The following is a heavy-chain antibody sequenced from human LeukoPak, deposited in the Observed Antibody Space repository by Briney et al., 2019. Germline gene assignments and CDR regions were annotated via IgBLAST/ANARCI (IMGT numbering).Heavy chain of an antibody. D-gene: IGHD3-10*01. J-gene: IGHJ4*02. V-gene: IGHV3-21*06. CDR1: GFTFSSYS. CDR2: ISTSGSDI. CDR3: ARENPYYYGSGSSLLLDQNDY. Sequence: GGSLRLSCAASGFTFSSYSMNWVRQAPGKGLEWVASISTSGSDINYADSLKGRSTISRDNAMSSLYLEMNSLRAEDTALYYFARENPYYYGSGSSLLLDQNDYWGQGTLVTVSS.